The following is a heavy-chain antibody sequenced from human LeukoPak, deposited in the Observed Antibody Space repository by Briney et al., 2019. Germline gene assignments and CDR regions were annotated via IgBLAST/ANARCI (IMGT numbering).Heavy chain of an antibody. CDR2: IYYSGST. J-gene: IGHJ5*02. Sequence: SETLSLTCTVSGGSISSYYWSWIRQPPGKGLEWIGYIYYSGSTNYNPSLKSRVTISVDTSKNQFSLKLSSVTAADTAVYYCARGRKGSGSYYWAGGHNWFDPWGQGTLVTVSS. D-gene: IGHD3-10*01. CDR3: ARGRKGSGSYYWAGGHNWFDP. CDR1: GGSISSYY. V-gene: IGHV4-59*12.